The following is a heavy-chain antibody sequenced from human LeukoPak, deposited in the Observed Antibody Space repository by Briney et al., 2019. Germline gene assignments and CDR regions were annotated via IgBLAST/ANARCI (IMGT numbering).Heavy chain of an antibody. Sequence: PGGSLRLSCAASGFTFTDYWMSWVRQAPGKGLEWVANIKRDGSEKYYVDSVKGRFTISRDNAKNSLYLQMNSLRAEDTAVYYCARVFRWELLFDYWGQGTLVTVSS. CDR2: IKRDGSEK. CDR1: GFTFTDYW. D-gene: IGHD1-26*01. CDR3: ARVFRWELLFDY. J-gene: IGHJ4*02. V-gene: IGHV3-7*01.